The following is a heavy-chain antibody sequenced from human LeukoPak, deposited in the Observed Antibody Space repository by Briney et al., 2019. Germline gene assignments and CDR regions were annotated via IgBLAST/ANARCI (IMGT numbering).Heavy chain of an antibody. CDR3: ARVREDAFDV. J-gene: IGHJ3*01. V-gene: IGHV4-59*08. CDR2: IYYSGTT. D-gene: IGHD3-10*01. CDR1: IASMSGYY. Sequence: SETLSLTCNVSIASMSGYYWTWIRQSPGMGLEWLGYIYYSGTTTYNPSLKSRVAISIDTSKNQFSLKITSVTAADTAVYFCARVREDAFDVWGQETMVTVS.